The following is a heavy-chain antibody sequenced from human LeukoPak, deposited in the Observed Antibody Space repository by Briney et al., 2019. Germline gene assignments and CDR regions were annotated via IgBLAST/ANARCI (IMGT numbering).Heavy chain of an antibody. D-gene: IGHD3-22*01. V-gene: IGHV3-48*04. CDR2: ITGSSDTI. Sequence: PGGSLRLSCAASGFIFSSYPMNWVRQAPGKGLEWLSQITGSSDTIYYADSLKGRFTVSRDNAKNSLYLQMNSLRAEDTAVYYCAKESFYYDTTGYKAYYFDYWGQGTLDTVSS. CDR1: GFIFSSYP. CDR3: AKESFYYDTTGYKAYYFDY. J-gene: IGHJ4*02.